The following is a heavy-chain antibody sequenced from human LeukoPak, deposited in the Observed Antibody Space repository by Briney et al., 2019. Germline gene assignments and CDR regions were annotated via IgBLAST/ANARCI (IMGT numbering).Heavy chain of an antibody. CDR3: AKASIGGSAYDV. Sequence: PGGSLRLSCAASGFTFRSYTMGWDRQAPGRGLDWVSDINQNGDATYYADSVRGRFTISRDNSRSTLYLQMSSLRDDDTALYYCAKASIGGSAYDVWGQGTMVTVSS. CDR2: INQNGDAT. V-gene: IGHV3-23*01. CDR1: GFTFRSYT. J-gene: IGHJ3*01. D-gene: IGHD1-14*01.